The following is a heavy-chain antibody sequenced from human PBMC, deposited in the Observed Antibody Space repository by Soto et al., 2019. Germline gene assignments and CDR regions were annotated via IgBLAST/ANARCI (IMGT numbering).Heavy chain of an antibody. J-gene: IGHJ4*02. CDR2: IIDDGGRA. Sequence: GGSLRLSCSASGFTFNRYAMSWVRQAPGKGLEWVSAIIDDGGRAYYADSVKGRFTISRDNSKNTLSLQMDSLRAEDTAVYYCAKDKMEQWLVGGYFDYWGQGTQVTISS. D-gene: IGHD6-19*01. V-gene: IGHV3-23*01. CDR3: AKDKMEQWLVGGYFDY. CDR1: GFTFNRYA.